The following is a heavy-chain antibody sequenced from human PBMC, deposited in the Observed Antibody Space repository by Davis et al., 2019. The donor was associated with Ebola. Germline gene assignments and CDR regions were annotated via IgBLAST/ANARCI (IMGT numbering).Heavy chain of an antibody. J-gene: IGHJ5*02. CDR3: ARIFEQLVPNWFDP. CDR1: GYTFTSYG. CDR2: INPHNGNT. Sequence: AASVKVSCKASGYTFTSYGITWVRQAPGQGLEWMGWINPHNGNTNYAQNVQGRVTMTTDTSTSTAYMELRSLRSDDTAVYYCARIFEQLVPNWFDPWGQGTLVTVSS. V-gene: IGHV1-18*04. D-gene: IGHD6-6*01.